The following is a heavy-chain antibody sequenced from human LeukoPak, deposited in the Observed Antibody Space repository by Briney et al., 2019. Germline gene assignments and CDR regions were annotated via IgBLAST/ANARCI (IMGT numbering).Heavy chain of an antibody. Sequence: SGGSLRLSCAASGFTFRSYWMSWVHQAPGKGLEWVATIRQDGSQKYYVDSVKGRFTISRDNAKNSLYLQMNSLRAEDTAVYYCARESGSVTSEVDFDYWGQGTLVTVSS. CDR3: ARESGSVTSEVDFDY. CDR2: IRQDGSQK. J-gene: IGHJ4*02. CDR1: GFTFRSYW. V-gene: IGHV3-7*01. D-gene: IGHD4-17*01.